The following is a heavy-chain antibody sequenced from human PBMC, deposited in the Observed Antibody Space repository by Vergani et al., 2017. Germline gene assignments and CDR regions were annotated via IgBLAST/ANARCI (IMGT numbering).Heavy chain of an antibody. Sequence: QVRLQESGPGLVKPSETLSLTCSVSGGSMSGNYWSWIRQLQGKELEWIGYMYHSGSTNYNPSLETRVTISGDTSKNQFSLKLNSVTAADTAVYYCARVADFYGLSIRLLDLWGQGILVTVSS. CDR3: ARVADFYGLSIRLLDL. CDR2: MYHSGST. CDR1: GGSMSGNY. D-gene: IGHD3-10*01. J-gene: IGHJ5*02. V-gene: IGHV4-59*01.